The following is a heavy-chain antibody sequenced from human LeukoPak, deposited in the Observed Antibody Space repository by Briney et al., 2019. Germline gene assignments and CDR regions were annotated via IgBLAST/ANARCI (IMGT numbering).Heavy chain of an antibody. Sequence: ASVKVSCKASGYTFTNYAINWVRQAPGQRLEWMGWINAGNGNTKYSPKFQGRVTNTRDTSASTAYMELNSLRSEDTAVYYCARGTWVSPGYGYYHSLWGPGTLVPVSS. CDR1: GYTFTNYA. V-gene: IGHV1-3*01. CDR3: ARGTWVSPGYGYYHSL. J-gene: IGHJ4*02. CDR2: INAGNGNT. D-gene: IGHD3-22*01.